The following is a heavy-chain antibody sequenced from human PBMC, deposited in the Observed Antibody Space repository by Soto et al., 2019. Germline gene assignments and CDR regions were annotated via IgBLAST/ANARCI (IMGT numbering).Heavy chain of an antibody. V-gene: IGHV3-30-3*01. CDR3: TRTPYPTNWGFDY. D-gene: IGHD7-27*01. CDR1: GFTFSSFV. Sequence: QVQLVESGGGVVQPGRSLRLSCAASGFTFSSFVMHWVRQAPGKGLEWVAVISNDANNQYYADSVKGRFTISRDNSENTLYPHINGLRVGDRAMCCCTRTPYPTNWGFDYGGQGILVTVSS. J-gene: IGHJ4*02. CDR2: ISNDANNQ.